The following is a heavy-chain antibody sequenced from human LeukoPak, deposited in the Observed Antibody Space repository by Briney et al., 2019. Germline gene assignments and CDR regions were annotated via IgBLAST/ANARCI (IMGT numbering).Heavy chain of an antibody. Sequence: SETLSLTCTVSGGSISSSSYYWSWIRQPPGKGLEWIGYIYHSGSTYYNPSLKSRVTISVDRSKNQFSLKLSSVTAADTAVYYCARDKDSYSSIPFWGQGTLVTVSS. V-gene: IGHV4-30-2*01. CDR2: IYHSGST. CDR1: GGSISSSSYY. D-gene: IGHD6-19*01. J-gene: IGHJ4*02. CDR3: ARDKDSYSSIPF.